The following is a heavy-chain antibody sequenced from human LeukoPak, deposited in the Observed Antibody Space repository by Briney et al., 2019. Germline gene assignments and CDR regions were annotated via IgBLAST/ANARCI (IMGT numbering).Heavy chain of an antibody. D-gene: IGHD6-19*01. CDR3: AGESSSGFYFHY. V-gene: IGHV4-59*01. CDR2: IYYSGST. J-gene: IGHJ4*02. CDR1: GGSISSYY. Sequence: PSETLSLTCTVSGGSISSYYWSWIRQPPGKGLEWIGYIYYSGSTNYNPSLKSRVTISVDTSKNQFSLKLSSVTAADTAVYYCAGESSSGFYFHYWGQGALVTVSS.